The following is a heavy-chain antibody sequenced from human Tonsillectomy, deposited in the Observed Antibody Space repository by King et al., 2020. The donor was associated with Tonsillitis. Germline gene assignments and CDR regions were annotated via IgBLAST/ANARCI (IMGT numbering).Heavy chain of an antibody. J-gene: IGHJ6*03. CDR1: KFTFSSYA. CDR2: ISGSGGIT. CDR3: AKCGVGFWSAIRGRDYFYFYMDV. D-gene: IGHD3-3*01. V-gene: IGHV3-23*04. Sequence: VQLVESGGGLVLPGGSLRLSCAASKFTFSSYAMSWVRQAPGKGLEWVSSISGSGGITYYADSVKGRFTISRDNSKNTLYLQMNSLRAEDTAVYYCAKCGVGFWSAIRGRDYFYFYMDVWGKGTAVTVSS.